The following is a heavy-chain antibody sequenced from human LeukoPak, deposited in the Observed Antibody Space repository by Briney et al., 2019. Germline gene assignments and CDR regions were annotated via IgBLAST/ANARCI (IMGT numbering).Heavy chain of an antibody. Sequence: GGSLRLSCAASGFTFSSYGMHWVRQAPGKGLEWVAVISYDGSNKYYADSVKGRFTISRDNSKNTLYLQMNSLRAEDTAVYYCARDLGDSSGYARHHSYFDYWGQGTLVTVSS. CDR1: GFTFSSYG. D-gene: IGHD3-22*01. J-gene: IGHJ4*02. V-gene: IGHV3-30*03. CDR2: ISYDGSNK. CDR3: ARDLGDSSGYARHHSYFDY.